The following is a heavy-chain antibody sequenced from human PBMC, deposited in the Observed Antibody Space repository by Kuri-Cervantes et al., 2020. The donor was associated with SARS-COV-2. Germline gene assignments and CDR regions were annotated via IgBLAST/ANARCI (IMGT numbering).Heavy chain of an antibody. CDR3: ARDRYYDSSGPMIDY. CDR1: GFTVSSNY. D-gene: IGHD3-22*01. J-gene: IGHJ4*02. Sequence: GGSLRLSCAASGFTVSSNYMSWVRQAPGKGLEWVSVIYSGGSTYYADSVKGRFTISRDNSKNTLYLQMNSLRAEDTAVYYCARDRYYDSSGPMIDYWGQGTLVTVSS. CDR2: IYSGGST. V-gene: IGHV3-53*01.